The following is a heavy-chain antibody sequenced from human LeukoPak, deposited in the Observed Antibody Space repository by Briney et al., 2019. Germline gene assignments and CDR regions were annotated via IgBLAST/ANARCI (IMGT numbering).Heavy chain of an antibody. CDR1: GGSISSYY. V-gene: IGHV4-4*07. J-gene: IGHJ3*02. Sequence: SETLSLTCTVSGGSISSYYWSWIRQLAGKGLEWIGRIYTSGSTNYNPSLKSRVTMSVDTSKNQFSLKLSSVTAADTAVYYCARDSPSGYYYVVAFDIWGQGTMVTVSS. D-gene: IGHD3-22*01. CDR2: IYTSGST. CDR3: ARDSPSGYYYVVAFDI.